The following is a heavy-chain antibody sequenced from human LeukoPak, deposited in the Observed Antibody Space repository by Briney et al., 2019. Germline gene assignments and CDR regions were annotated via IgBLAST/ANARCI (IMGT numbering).Heavy chain of an antibody. Sequence: GGSLRLSCQTSGFVLCNYGIHWVRQAPGKGLEWVAFVRYDGSNEYYADSVKGRFTISRDNSRNTLYLRMNSLRAEDTGVYSCAKDSNSGYVSVGPDYWGLGTLVTASS. CDR3: AKDSNSGYVSVGPDY. D-gene: IGHD3-22*01. V-gene: IGHV3-30*02. CDR1: GFVLCNYG. CDR2: VRYDGSNE. J-gene: IGHJ4*02.